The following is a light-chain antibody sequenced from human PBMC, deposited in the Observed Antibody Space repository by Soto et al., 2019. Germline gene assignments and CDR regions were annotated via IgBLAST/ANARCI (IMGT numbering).Light chain of an antibody. CDR1: QMISD. V-gene: IGKV1-33*01. Sequence: DIQMTQSPSRLSATVGDRVTNTCRPSQMISDLAWYQQKPGKAPKLLIYDASNLETGVPSRFSGSGSGTDFTFTISSLQPEDIATYYCQQYDNLPITFGQGTRLEIK. CDR2: DAS. J-gene: IGKJ5*01. CDR3: QQYDNLPIT.